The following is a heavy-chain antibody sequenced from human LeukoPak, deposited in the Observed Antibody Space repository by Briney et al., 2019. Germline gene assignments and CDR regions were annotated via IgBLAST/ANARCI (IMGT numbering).Heavy chain of an antibody. D-gene: IGHD6-13*01. CDR1: GFPFSSYG. CDR3: ARDGTAAGLYFDL. J-gene: IGHJ4*01. V-gene: IGHV3-30*02. CDR2: IRYDGSNK. Sequence: GGSLSLSCAASGFPFSSYGMHWVRQAPGKGLEWVAFIRYDGSNKYYADSVKGRFTISRDNSKNTLYLQMNSLRAEDTAVYYCARDGTAAGLYFDLWGQGTLVTVSS.